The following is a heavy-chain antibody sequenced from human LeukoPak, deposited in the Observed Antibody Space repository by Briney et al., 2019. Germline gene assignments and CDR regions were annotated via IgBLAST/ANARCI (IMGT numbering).Heavy chain of an antibody. CDR3: VRDLGGRSGH. CDR2: INEDGSTT. V-gene: IGHV3-74*01. Sequence: GGSLRLSCAASGFTFSSNWMHWVRQAPGKGLVWVSRINEDGSTTNYADSVKGRSTIFRDNAKNTLYLQMNSLRAEDTAVYCCVRDLGGRSGHWGQGTLVTVSS. CDR1: GFTFSSNW. J-gene: IGHJ4*02. D-gene: IGHD1-26*01.